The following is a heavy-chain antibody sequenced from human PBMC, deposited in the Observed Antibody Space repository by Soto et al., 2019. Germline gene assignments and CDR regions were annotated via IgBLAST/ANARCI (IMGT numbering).Heavy chain of an antibody. CDR3: ARAPDYDFWSGYQPVGFDP. V-gene: IGHV3-74*01. D-gene: IGHD3-3*01. Sequence: EVQLVESGGGLVQPGGSLRLSCAASGFTFSSYWMHWVRQAPGKGLVWVSRINSDGSSTSYADSVKGRFTISRDNAKNTLYLQMNSLRAEDTAVYYCARAPDYDFWSGYQPVGFDPWGQGTLVTVSS. J-gene: IGHJ5*02. CDR2: INSDGSST. CDR1: GFTFSSYW.